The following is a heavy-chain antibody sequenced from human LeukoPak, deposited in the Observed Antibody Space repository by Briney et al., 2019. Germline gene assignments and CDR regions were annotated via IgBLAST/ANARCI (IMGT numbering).Heavy chain of an antibody. J-gene: IGHJ4*02. V-gene: IGHV1-58*02. CDR3: AAAVDFWSGYWLDY. Sequence: SVKVSCKASGFTFTSSAMQWVRQARGQRLEWIGWIVVGSGNTNYARKFQERVTITRDMSTSTAYMELSSLRSEDTAVYYCAAAVDFWSGYWLDYWGQGTLVTVSS. D-gene: IGHD3-3*01. CDR2: IVVGSGNT. CDR1: GFTFTSSA.